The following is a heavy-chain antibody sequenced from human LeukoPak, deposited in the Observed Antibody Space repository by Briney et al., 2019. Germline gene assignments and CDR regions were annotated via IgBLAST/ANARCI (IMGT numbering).Heavy chain of an antibody. Sequence: PSETLSLTCTVSGGSISSYYWSWIRQPPGKGLEWIGYMYYSGSTNYNPSLKSRVTISVDTSKNQFSLKLSSVTAADTAVYYCARRKSESSWYKNAFDIWGQGTMVTVSS. CDR1: GGSISSYY. CDR3: ARRKSESSWYKNAFDI. D-gene: IGHD6-13*01. V-gene: IGHV4-59*01. CDR2: MYYSGST. J-gene: IGHJ3*02.